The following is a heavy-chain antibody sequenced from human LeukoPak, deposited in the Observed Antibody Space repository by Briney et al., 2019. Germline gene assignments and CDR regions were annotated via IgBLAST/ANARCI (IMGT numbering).Heavy chain of an antibody. J-gene: IGHJ4*02. CDR2: INHSGST. CDR1: GGSFSGYY. CDR3: ARGLPDQMYYDFWGGYAFDY. Sequence: KSSETLSLTCAVYGGSFSGYYWSWIRQPPGKGLEWIGEINHSGSTNYNPSLKSRVTISVDPSKNQFSLKLSSVTAADTAVYYCARGLPDQMYYDFWGGYAFDYWGQGTLVTVSS. D-gene: IGHD3-3*01. V-gene: IGHV4-34*01.